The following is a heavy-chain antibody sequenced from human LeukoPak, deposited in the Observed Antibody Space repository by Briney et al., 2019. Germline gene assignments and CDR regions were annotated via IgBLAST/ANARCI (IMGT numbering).Heavy chain of an antibody. CDR2: IYYSGST. J-gene: IGHJ3*02. V-gene: IGHV4-39*07. CDR3: ARVNYYDSRGYYHAFDI. CDR1: GGSISSSSYY. D-gene: IGHD3-22*01. Sequence: SETLSLTCTVSGGSISSSSYYWGWIRQPPGKGLEWIGSIYYSGSTYYNPSLKSRVTISVDTSKNQFSLKLSSVTAADTAVYYCARVNYYDSRGYYHAFDIWGQGTMVTVSS.